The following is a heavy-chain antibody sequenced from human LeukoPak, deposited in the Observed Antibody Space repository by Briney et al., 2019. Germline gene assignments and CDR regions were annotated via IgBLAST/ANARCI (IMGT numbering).Heavy chain of an antibody. D-gene: IGHD2-15*01. CDR1: GFTFSSYA. CDR2: ISYDGSNK. V-gene: IGHV3-30-3*01. J-gene: IGHJ4*02. Sequence: GTSLRLSCASSGFTFSSYAMHWVRQAPGKGLELVAVISYDGSNKYYADSVKGRSTISRDNSTNTLYLQMNSLRAEDTAVYYCARDRRYCSGGSCRRSNYFDYWGQGTLVTVSS. CDR3: ARDRRYCSGGSCRRSNYFDY.